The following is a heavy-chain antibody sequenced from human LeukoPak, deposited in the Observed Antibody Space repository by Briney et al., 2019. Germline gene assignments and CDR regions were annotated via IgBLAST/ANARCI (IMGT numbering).Heavy chain of an antibody. Sequence: KASETLSLTCTVSGGSISSSSYYWGWVRQPPGKGLEWIESIYYSGSTYYNPSLKSRVTISVDTSKNQFSLKLSSVTAADTAVYYCARHVGSENYPRYFDYWGQGTLVTVSS. CDR2: IYYSGST. CDR1: GGSISSSSYY. J-gene: IGHJ4*02. CDR3: ARHVGSENYPRYFDY. D-gene: IGHD1-26*01. V-gene: IGHV4-39*01.